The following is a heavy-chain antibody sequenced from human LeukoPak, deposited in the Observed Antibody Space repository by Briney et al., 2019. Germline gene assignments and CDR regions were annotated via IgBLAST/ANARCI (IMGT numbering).Heavy chain of an antibody. CDR3: ASWVVTMVRGGDFDY. CDR1: GFTVSSNY. J-gene: IGHJ4*02. Sequence: GGSLRLSCAASGFTVSSNYMSWVRQAPGKGLEWVSVIYSGGSTYYADSVKGRFTISRDNSKNTLYLQMNSLRAEDTAVYYCASWVVTMVRGGDFDYWGQGTLVTVSS. D-gene: IGHD3-10*01. CDR2: IYSGGST. V-gene: IGHV3-66*01.